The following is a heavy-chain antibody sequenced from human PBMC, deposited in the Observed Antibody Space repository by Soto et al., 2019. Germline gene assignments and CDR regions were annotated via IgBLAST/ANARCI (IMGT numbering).Heavy chain of an antibody. CDR2: ISGSGGST. CDR1: GFTFSSYA. D-gene: IGHD6-19*01. Sequence: PGGSLRLSCAASGFTFSSYAMSWVRQAPGKGLEWVSAISGSGGSTYYADSVKGRFTISRDNSKNTLYLQMNSLRAEDTAVYYCAKDLVDPYSSGPSVADWGQGTLVTGSS. J-gene: IGHJ4*02. V-gene: IGHV3-23*01. CDR3: AKDLVDPYSSGPSVAD.